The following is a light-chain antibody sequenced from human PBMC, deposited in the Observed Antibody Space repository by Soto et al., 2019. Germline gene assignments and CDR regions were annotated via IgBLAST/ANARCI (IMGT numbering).Light chain of an antibody. CDR2: LNSDGSH. V-gene: IGLV4-69*01. Sequence: QSVLTQSPSASASLGASVKLTCTLSSGHSSYAIAWHQQQPEKGPRYLMTLNSDGSHSKGDGIPDRFSGSSSGAERSLTISSLQSEDEADYYCQTWGTGFWVFGGGTKLTVL. CDR1: SGHSSYA. CDR3: QTWGTGFWV. J-gene: IGLJ3*02.